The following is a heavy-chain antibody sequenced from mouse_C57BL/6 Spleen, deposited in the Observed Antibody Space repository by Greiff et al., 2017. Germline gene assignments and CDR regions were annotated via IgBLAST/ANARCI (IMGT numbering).Heavy chain of an antibody. CDR3: AHYGSSHYYAMDD. Sequence: EVQLQQSVAELVRPGASVKLSCTASGFNIKNTYMHWVKQRPEPGLEWIGRIDPANGNPKYAPKFQGKATITADTSSNTAYLQLSSLTSEDTAIYYCAHYGSSHYYAMDDWGQGTSVTVAS. J-gene: IGHJ4*01. V-gene: IGHV14-3*01. CDR2: IDPANGNP. D-gene: IGHD1-1*01. CDR1: GFNIKNTY.